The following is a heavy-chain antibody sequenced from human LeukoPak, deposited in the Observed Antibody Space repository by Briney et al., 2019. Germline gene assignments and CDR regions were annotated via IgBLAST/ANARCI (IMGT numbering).Heavy chain of an antibody. J-gene: IGHJ6*03. CDR2: INPNSGGT. V-gene: IGHV1-2*02. D-gene: IGHD1-26*01. Sequence: GASVKVSCKACGYTFTGYYMHWVRQAPGQGLEWMGWINPNSGGTNYAQKFQGRVTMTRDTSISTAYMELSRLRSDDTAVYYCARDGSGSYYYYYYMDVWGKGTTVTVSS. CDR3: ARDGSGSYYYYYYMDV. CDR1: GYTFTGYY.